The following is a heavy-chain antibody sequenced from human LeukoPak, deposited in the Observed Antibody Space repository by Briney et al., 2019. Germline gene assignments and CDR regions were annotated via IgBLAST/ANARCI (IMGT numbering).Heavy chain of an antibody. CDR2: IWYDGSNK. D-gene: IGHD4-17*01. J-gene: IGHJ4*02. CDR3: ARDQSPYTVTKGVDC. CDR1: GFIFTNYG. Sequence: PGRSLRLSCAASGFIFTNYGMHWVRQAPGKGLEWVAVIWYDGSNKYYADSVKGRFTISRDSSKNTLYLQMNSLRAEDTAVYYCARDQSPYTVTKGVDCWGRGTLVTVSS. V-gene: IGHV3-33*01.